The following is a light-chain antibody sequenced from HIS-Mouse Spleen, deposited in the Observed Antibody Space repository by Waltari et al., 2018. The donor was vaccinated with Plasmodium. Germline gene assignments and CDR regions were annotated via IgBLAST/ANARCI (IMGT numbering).Light chain of an antibody. J-gene: IGKJ3*01. V-gene: IGKV3-11*01. CDR3: QQYDNLPPAFT. CDR2: DAS. Sequence: EIVLTQSPATLSLSPGERATLSCRASQSVSSYLAWYQQKPGQAPRLLIYDASNRATGIPARFSGSGSGTDFTLTISSLEPEDFAVYYCQQYDNLPPAFTFGPGTKVDIK. CDR1: QSVSSY.